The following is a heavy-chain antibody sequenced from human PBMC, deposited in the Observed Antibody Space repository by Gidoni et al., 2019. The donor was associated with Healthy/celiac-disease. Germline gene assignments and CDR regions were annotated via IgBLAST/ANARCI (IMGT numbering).Heavy chain of an antibody. V-gene: IGHV4-39*01. Sequence: QLQLQESGPGLVKPSETLSLPFTVSGGPNSSSSYYWGWIRQPPGKGLEWSGSIYYSGSTYYNPSLKSRVTISVDTSKNQFSLKLSSVTAADTAVYYCARQGPAGRVFDYWGQGTLVTVSS. J-gene: IGHJ4*02. CDR3: ARQGPAGRVFDY. CDR1: GGPNSSSSYY. D-gene: IGHD2-8*02. CDR2: IYYSGST.